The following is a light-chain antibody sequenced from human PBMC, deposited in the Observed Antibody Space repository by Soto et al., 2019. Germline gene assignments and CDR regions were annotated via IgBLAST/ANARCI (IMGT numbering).Light chain of an antibody. J-gene: IGKJ1*01. Sequence: EIVLTQSPGTLSLSPGERATLSCRASQSVFGNYLAWYQQKPGQAPRLLIYDTSSRATGIPDRFSGSGSGTDFSLTINRLEPEDFAVYYCQQYGTSRWTFGQGTKVDIK. V-gene: IGKV3-20*01. CDR3: QQYGTSRWT. CDR1: QSVFGNY. CDR2: DTS.